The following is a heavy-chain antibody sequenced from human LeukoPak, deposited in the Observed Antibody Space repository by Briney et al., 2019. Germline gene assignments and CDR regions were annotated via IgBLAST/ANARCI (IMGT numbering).Heavy chain of an antibody. CDR2: IYTSGTT. Sequence: SQTLSLTCTVSGGSVRRGNYYWTWIRQPAGSGLEWIGRIYTSGTTDYNPSLRTRVTISVDASRNQFSLNLSSVTAADTAVYYCAKGGDGYNRGTMDVWGKGTTVTVSS. V-gene: IGHV4-61*02. CDR3: AKGGDGYNRGTMDV. D-gene: IGHD5-24*01. J-gene: IGHJ6*03. CDR1: GGSVRRGNYY.